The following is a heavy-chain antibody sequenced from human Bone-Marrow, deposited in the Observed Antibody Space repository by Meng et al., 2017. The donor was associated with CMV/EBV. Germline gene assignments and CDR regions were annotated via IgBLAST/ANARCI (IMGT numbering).Heavy chain of an antibody. V-gene: IGHV3-15*01. J-gene: IGHJ3*02. D-gene: IGHD3-22*01. CDR3: TTRRGTMIVVVIDAFDI. CDR1: GFTFSNAW. Sequence: GGSLRLSCAASGFTFSNAWMSWVRQAPGKGLEWVGRIKSKTDGGTTDYAAPVKGRFTISRDDSKNTLYLQMNSLKTEDTAVYYCTTRRGTMIVVVIDAFDIWGQGPMVTVSS. CDR2: IKSKTDGGTT.